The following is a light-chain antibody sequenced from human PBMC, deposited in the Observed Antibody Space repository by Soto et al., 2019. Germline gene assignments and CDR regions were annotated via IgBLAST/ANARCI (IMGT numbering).Light chain of an antibody. V-gene: IGKV3-20*01. CDR3: QQYGSSPPIT. CDR1: QSVSSSY. CDR2: GAS. Sequence: ENVLTQPPCTLSLYTGERATLSCRASQSVSSSYLACYQQKPGQAPRLLIYGASSRATGIPDRFSGSGSGTDFTLTISRLEPEDFAVYYCQQYGSSPPITFGQGTRLEIK. J-gene: IGKJ5*01.